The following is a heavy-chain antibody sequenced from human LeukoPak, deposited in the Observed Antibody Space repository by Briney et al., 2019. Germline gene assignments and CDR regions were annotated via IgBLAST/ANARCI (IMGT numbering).Heavy chain of an antibody. D-gene: IGHD6-13*01. CDR1: GFTFSNYG. CDR3: ARGGGIAGNFDY. V-gene: IGHV3-23*01. J-gene: IGHJ4*02. CDR2: ISGSGDST. Sequence: GGTLRLSCVASGFTFSNYGMSWVRQAPEKGLEWVSAISGSGDSTYYADSVEGRFTISRDNSKNTLYLQMNSLRAEDTAVYYCARGGGIAGNFDYWGQGTLVTVSS.